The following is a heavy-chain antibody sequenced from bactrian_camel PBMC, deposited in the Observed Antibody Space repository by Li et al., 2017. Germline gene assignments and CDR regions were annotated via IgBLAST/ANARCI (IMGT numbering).Heavy chain of an antibody. CDR2: IYTQDGRT. J-gene: IGHJ6*01. CDR1: GFSFSGSD. V-gene: IGHV3S40*01. Sequence: DVQLVESGGGLVQPGGSLTLACAASGFSFSGSDMSWVRQAPGKGREGVASIYTQDGRTAYADSVKGRLTTSKDNAKSAVYLQMNTLKPEDTAVYYCAGAAPDYGGNCPTREAFFDYWGQGTQVTVS. D-gene: IGHD2*01. CDR3: AGAAPDYGGNCPTREAFFDY.